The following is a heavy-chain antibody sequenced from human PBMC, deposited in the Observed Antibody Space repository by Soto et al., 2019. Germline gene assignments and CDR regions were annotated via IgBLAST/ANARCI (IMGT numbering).Heavy chain of an antibody. CDR2: SYHSGST. J-gene: IGHJ4*02. D-gene: IGHD1-26*01. CDR3: ARVEVGATYYFDY. CDR1: GGSISSSNW. Sequence: QVQLQESGPALLKPSWTLSLTCPVSGGSISSSNWWSWVRQPPGKGLEWIGESYHSGSTNYNPYLKSRVTITVDKSKNHFALKLSSVNAADTAVYYCARVEVGATYYFDYWGQGTLVNLAS. V-gene: IGHV4-4*02.